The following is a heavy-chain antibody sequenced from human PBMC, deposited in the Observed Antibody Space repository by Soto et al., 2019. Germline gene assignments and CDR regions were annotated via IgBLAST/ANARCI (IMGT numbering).Heavy chain of an antibody. CDR1: GFTFSAYA. Sequence: PGGSLRLSCAASGFTFSAYAMSWVRQAPGKGLQWVSAISGGGGDTYYADSVKGRFTISRDNSKNTLYLQMHSLRAEDTAVYYCAKGGTSSGPYYYGMDVWGQGTTVTVSS. V-gene: IGHV3-23*01. J-gene: IGHJ6*02. CDR3: AKGGTSSGPYYYGMDV. CDR2: ISGGGGDT. D-gene: IGHD6-19*01.